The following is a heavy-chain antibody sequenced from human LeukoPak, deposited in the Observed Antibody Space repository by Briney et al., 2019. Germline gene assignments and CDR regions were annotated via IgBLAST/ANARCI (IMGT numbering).Heavy chain of an antibody. D-gene: IGHD2-15*01. CDR3: ARSNRHGIDY. CDR1: GGSISSGSYY. Sequence: PSETLSLTCTVSGGSISSGSYYWSWIRQPAGKGLEWIGRIYTSGSTNHNPSLKSRVTISVDTSKNQFSLKLSSVTAADTAVYYCARSNRHGIDYWGQGTLVTVSS. V-gene: IGHV4-61*02. CDR2: IYTSGST. J-gene: IGHJ4*02.